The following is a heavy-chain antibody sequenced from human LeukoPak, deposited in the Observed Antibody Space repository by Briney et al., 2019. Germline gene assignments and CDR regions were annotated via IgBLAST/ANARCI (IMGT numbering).Heavy chain of an antibody. J-gene: IGHJ3*02. CDR3: ARDLEGATTDSSAFDI. V-gene: IGHV4-59*01. CDR2: IYYSGST. CDR1: GGSISDYY. Sequence: PSETLSLTCTVSGGSISDYYWSWIRQPPGKGLEWIGYIYYSGSTDYNPSLKSRVTISVDTSKNQFSLKLSSVTAADTAVYYCARDLEGATTDSSAFDIWGQGTMVTVSS. D-gene: IGHD1-26*01.